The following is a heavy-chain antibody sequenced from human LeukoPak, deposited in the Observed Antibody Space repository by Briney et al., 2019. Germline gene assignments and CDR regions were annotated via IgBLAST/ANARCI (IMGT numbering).Heavy chain of an antibody. J-gene: IGHJ4*02. V-gene: IGHV1-69*13. Sequence: GASVKVSCKASGGTFSSYAITWVRQAPGQGLEWMGRIIPIFGTANYAQKFQGRVTITADESTSAAYMELSSLRSEDTAVYYCARDRELDYSNYVCDYWGQGTLVTVSS. CDR1: GGTFSSYA. D-gene: IGHD4-11*01. CDR3: ARDRELDYSNYVCDY. CDR2: IIPIFGTA.